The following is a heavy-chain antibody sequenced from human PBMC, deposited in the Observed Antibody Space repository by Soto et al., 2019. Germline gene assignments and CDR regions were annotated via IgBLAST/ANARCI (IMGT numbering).Heavy chain of an antibody. J-gene: IGHJ4*02. CDR3: ARSLNPEIVVVREEENGY. Sequence: TLSLTEAVYGACFSGYYCCWIRQPPGKGLEWIGEINHSGSTNYNPSLKSRVTISVDTSKNQFSLKLSSVTAADTAVYYCARSLNPEIVVVREEENGYWGQGTLGTVSS. CDR1: GACFSGYY. V-gene: IGHV4-34*01. D-gene: IGHD3-22*01. CDR2: INHSGST.